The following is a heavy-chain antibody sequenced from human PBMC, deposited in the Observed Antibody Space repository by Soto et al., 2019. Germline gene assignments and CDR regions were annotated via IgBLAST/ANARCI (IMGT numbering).Heavy chain of an antibody. CDR1: GDSISSDY. CDR2: IYYSGST. CDR3: AREVRGTTIFLGYYYMDV. D-gene: IGHD3-3*01. Sequence: PSETLSLTCTVSGDSISSDYWSWIRQPPGKGLEWIGYIYYSGSTYYNPSLKSRVTISVDTSKNQFYLKLSSVTAADTAVYYCAREVRGTTIFLGYYYMDVWGKGTTVTVSS. J-gene: IGHJ6*03. V-gene: IGHV4-59*01.